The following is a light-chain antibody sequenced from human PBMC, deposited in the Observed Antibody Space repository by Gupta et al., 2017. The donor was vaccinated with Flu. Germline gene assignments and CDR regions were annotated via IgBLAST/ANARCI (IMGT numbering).Light chain of an antibody. CDR2: STS. CDR3: QQDNSVPLT. V-gene: IGKV1-12*01. J-gene: IGKJ4*01. CDR1: QITSR. Sequence: VYASGGDTVIISWGAKQITSRVAWYQQQPGKAPKLLIYSTSSLESGVPSRFSGSGSGTDFTLTISGLQPEDFATYYCQQDNSVPLTFGGGTKVEI.